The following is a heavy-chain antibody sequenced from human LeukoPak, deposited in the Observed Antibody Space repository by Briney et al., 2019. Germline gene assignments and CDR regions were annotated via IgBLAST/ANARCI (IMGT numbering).Heavy chain of an antibody. CDR1: GFTFSSSW. D-gene: IGHD3-10*01. V-gene: IGHV3-74*01. J-gene: IGHJ3*02. CDR2: INSDGSRI. Sequence: GGSLRLSCAASGFTFSSSWMHWVRQAPGKGLVWVSRINSDGSRISYADSVKGRFTISRDNAKNTLYLQVNSLRAEDTAVYYCARESGFGELFPDAFDMWGQGTKVTVAP. CDR3: ARESGFGELFPDAFDM.